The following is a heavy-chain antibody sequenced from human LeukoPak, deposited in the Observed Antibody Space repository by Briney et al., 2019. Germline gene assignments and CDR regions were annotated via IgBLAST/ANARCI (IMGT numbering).Heavy chain of an antibody. CDR3: ARGWFGSSYSETVDY. Sequence: ASVKVSCKASGYTFTSYGISWVRQAPGQGLEWMGWISAYNGNTNYAQKLQCRVTMTTDTSTSTAYMEMRSLRSDDTAVYYCARGWFGSSYSETVDYWGQGTLVTVSS. J-gene: IGHJ4*02. CDR2: ISAYNGNT. V-gene: IGHV1-18*01. D-gene: IGHD3-10*01. CDR1: GYTFTSYG.